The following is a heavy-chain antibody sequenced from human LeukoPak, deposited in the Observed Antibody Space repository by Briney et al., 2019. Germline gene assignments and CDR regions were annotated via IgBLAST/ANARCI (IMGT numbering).Heavy chain of an antibody. J-gene: IGHJ2*01. CDR3: ARASGYDSSPFDL. CDR1: GGSISSSSYY. D-gene: IGHD3-22*01. Sequence: SETLSLTCTVSGGSISSSSYYWGWIRQPPGKGLEWIGSIYYSGSTYYNPSLKSRVTISVDTSKNQFSLKLSSVTAADTAVYYCARASGYDSSPFDLWGRGTLVTVSS. V-gene: IGHV4-39*07. CDR2: IYYSGST.